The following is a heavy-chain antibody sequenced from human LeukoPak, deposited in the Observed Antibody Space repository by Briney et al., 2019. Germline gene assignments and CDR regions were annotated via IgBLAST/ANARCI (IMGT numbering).Heavy chain of an antibody. CDR2: IYYRRRN. CDR3: ARASSDYGDYYFDY. D-gene: IGHD4-17*01. CDR1: GGSISSGGYY. V-gene: IGHV4-31*03. Sequence: PSETLSLTCTVSGGSISSGGYYWNWIRQHPGKGLEWIRYIYYRRRNYYNPYLKSRVTISVNTSKNQFYLKLSSVTAADTAVYYCARASSDYGDYYFDYWGQGTLVTVSS. J-gene: IGHJ4*02.